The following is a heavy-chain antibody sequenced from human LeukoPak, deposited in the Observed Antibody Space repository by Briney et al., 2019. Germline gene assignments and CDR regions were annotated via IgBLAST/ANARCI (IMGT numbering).Heavy chain of an antibody. CDR2: ISSSSSYI. CDR1: GFTFSSYS. Sequence: KPGGSLRLSCAASGFTFSSYSMNWVRQAPGKGLEWVSSISSSSSYIYYADLVKGRFTISRDNAKNSLFLQMNSLRAEDAAVYYCARKDIGCIDYWGQGTLVTVSS. J-gene: IGHJ4*02. CDR3: ARKDIGCIDY. D-gene: IGHD2-15*01. V-gene: IGHV3-21*06.